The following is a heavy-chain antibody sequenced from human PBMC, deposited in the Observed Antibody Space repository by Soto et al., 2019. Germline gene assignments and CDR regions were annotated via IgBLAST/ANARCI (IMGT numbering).Heavy chain of an antibody. CDR1: GFSFSIYS. CDR2: IFVTSTPI. D-gene: IGHD3-9*01. CDR3: ARDADWAFGY. J-gene: IGHJ4*02. V-gene: IGHV3-48*04. Sequence: EVQLVESGGGLVQPGGSLRLSCVASGFSFSIYSMVWVRQAPGKGLEWIAYIFVTSTPIYYADSVKGRFSVSRDNTQNSLFLLMNSLRAEDTAIYYCARDADWAFGYWGQGTQVIVSS.